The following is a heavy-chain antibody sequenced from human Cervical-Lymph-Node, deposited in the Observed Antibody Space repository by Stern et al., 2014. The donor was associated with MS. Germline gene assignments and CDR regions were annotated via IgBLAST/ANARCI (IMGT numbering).Heavy chain of an antibody. CDR1: GDTFNNYG. CDR2: ITHIVDLA. Sequence: VQLVESGAEVKKPGSSVKVSCKASGDTFNNYGISWVRQAPGQGPEWMGRITHIVDLANSAQKFQDRVTISGDKSTNTAYMELSSLRSDDTAVYYCARDLYHDGSAYRTTPLFDFWGQGTLVTVSS. D-gene: IGHD3-22*01. CDR3: ARDLYHDGSAYRTTPLFDF. V-gene: IGHV1-69*09. J-gene: IGHJ4*02.